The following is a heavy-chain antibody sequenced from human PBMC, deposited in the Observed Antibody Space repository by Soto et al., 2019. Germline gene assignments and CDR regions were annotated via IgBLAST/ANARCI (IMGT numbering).Heavy chain of an antibody. J-gene: IGHJ5*02. CDR2: INSDGSST. V-gene: IGHV3-74*01. D-gene: IGHD3-22*01. Sequence: EVQLVESGGGLVQPGGSLRLSCAASGFTFSSYWIHWVRQAPGKGLVWVSRINSDGSSTSYADSVKGRFTISRDNAKNTLYLQMNSLRAEDTAVYYCAREVGYYYDSSVHNWFDPWGQGTLVTVSS. CDR3: AREVGYYYDSSVHNWFDP. CDR1: GFTFSSYW.